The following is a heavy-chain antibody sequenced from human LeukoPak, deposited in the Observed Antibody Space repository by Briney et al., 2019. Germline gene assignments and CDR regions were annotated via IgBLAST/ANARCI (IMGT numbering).Heavy chain of an antibody. J-gene: IGHJ1*01. Sequence: SETLSLTCTVSGGSISSYYWSWIRQPPGKGLEWIGYIYYSGGTNYNPSLKSRVTISVDTSKNQFSLKLSSVTAADTAVYYCARVYSSSWYGPFQHWGQGTLVTVSS. V-gene: IGHV4-59*01. CDR3: ARVYSSSWYGPFQH. D-gene: IGHD6-13*01. CDR2: IYYSGGT. CDR1: GGSISSYY.